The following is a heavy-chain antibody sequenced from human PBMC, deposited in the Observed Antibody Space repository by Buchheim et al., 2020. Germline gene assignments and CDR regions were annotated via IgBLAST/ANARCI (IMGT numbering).Heavy chain of an antibody. J-gene: IGHJ4*02. V-gene: IGHV1-46*03. CDR3: ARVSELGGHDY. D-gene: IGHD1-26*01. CDR2: INPSGGSA. Sequence: QVQLVQSGAEVKKPGASVKVSCKASGYTFTNYYMHWVRQAPGQGLEWMGIINPSGGSATYAQKFQGRVTMTRDTSTSTVFMELSSLRSEDRAVYYCARVSELGGHDYCGQGSL. CDR1: GYTFTNYY.